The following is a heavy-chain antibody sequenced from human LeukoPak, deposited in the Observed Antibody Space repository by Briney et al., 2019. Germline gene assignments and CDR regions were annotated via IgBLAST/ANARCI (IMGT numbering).Heavy chain of an antibody. V-gene: IGHV3-30*18. J-gene: IGHJ6*03. Sequence: GVSLRLSCAASGLTFINFGMTWVRQAPGKGLEWVAVISYDGSNKYYADSVKGRFTISRDNSKNTLYLQMNSLRAEDTAVYYCAKEIRYFDWLLIAYYYYMDVWGKGTTVTVSS. CDR2: ISYDGSNK. CDR1: GLTFINFG. CDR3: AKEIRYFDWLLIAYYYYMDV. D-gene: IGHD3-9*01.